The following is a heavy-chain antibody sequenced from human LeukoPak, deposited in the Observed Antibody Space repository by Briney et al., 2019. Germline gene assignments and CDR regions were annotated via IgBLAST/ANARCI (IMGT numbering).Heavy chain of an antibody. D-gene: IGHD3-22*01. CDR1: GGSISGYY. J-gene: IGHJ3*02. CDR3: ARDRGYYDSSGYHDAFDI. V-gene: IGHV4-59*01. CDR2: IYYSGSS. Sequence: SETLSLTCTVSGGSISGYYWTWIRQPPGQGLEWIGYIYYSGSSNYNPSLKSRVTISADTSKTQFSLNLSSVTAADTAVYYCARDRGYYDSSGYHDAFDIWGQGTMVTVSS.